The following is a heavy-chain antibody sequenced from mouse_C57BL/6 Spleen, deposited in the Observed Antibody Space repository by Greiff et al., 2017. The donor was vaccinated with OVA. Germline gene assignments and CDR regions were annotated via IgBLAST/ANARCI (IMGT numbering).Heavy chain of an antibody. D-gene: IGHD1-1*01. CDR1: GFNIKDYY. V-gene: IGHV14-2*01. Sequence: EVQGVESGAELVKPGASVKLSCTASGFNIKDYYMHWVKQRTEQGLEWIGRIDPEDGETKYAPKFQGKATITADTSSNTAYLQLSSLTSEDTAVYYCARKITTVVATGFDYWGQGTTLTVSS. CDR2: IDPEDGET. CDR3: ARKITTVVATGFDY. J-gene: IGHJ2*01.